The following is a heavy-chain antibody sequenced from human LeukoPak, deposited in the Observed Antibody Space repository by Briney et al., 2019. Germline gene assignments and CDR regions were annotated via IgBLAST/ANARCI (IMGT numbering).Heavy chain of an antibody. D-gene: IGHD4-23*01. CDR3: ARGGGLRWYTKGDAFDI. CDR2: ISAYNGNT. Sequence: ASVKVSCKASGYTFTSYGISWVRQAPGQGLEWMGWISAYNGNTNYAQKLQGRVTMTTDTSTSTAYMELRSLRSDDTAVYYCARGGGLRWYTKGDAFDIWGQGTMVTVSS. CDR1: GYTFTSYG. J-gene: IGHJ3*02. V-gene: IGHV1-18*01.